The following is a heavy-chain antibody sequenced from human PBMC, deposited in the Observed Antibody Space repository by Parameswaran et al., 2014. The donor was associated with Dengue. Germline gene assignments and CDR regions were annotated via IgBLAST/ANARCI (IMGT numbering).Heavy chain of an antibody. V-gene: IGHV3-7*01. J-gene: IGHJ6*03. D-gene: IGHD3-10*01. CDR2: IKQDGSEK. CDR3: ASGDYYYMDV. Sequence: RWIRQPPGKGLEWVANIKQDGSEKYYVDSVKGRFTISRDNAKNSLYLQMNSLRAEDTAVYYCASGDYYYMDVWGKGTTVTVSS.